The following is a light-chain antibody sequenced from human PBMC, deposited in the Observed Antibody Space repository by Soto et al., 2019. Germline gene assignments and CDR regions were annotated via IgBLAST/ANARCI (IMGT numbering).Light chain of an antibody. CDR3: QQYGSSPSGT. CDR1: QSVSSSY. J-gene: IGKJ5*01. CDR2: GAS. V-gene: IGKV3-20*01. Sequence: EIVWTQSPGTLSLSPGERATLSCRASQSVSSSYLAWYQQKPGQAPRLLIYGASSRATGIPDRFSGSGSGTDFALTISRLEPEDFAVYYCQQYGSSPSGTFGQGTRLEIK.